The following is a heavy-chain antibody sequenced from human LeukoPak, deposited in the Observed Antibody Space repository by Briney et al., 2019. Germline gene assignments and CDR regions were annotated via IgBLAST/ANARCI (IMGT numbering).Heavy chain of an antibody. CDR2: IIPIFGTA. D-gene: IGHD3-3*01. J-gene: IGHJ4*02. V-gene: IGHV1-69*05. Sequence: PGSSVKVSCKASGGTFSSYAISWVRQAPGQGLEWMGGIIPIFGTANYAQKFQGRVTITTDESTSTAYMELSSLRSEDTAVYYCASSKPGDFWSGSPFYYWGQGTLVTVSS. CDR1: GGTFSSYA. CDR3: ASSKPGDFWSGSPFYY.